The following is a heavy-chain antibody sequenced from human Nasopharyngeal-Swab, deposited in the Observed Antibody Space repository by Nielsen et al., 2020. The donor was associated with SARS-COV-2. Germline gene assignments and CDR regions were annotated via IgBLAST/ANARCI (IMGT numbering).Heavy chain of an antibody. D-gene: IGHD4/OR15-4a*01. Sequence: ETLSLTCTVSGGSISSGGYYWSWIRQHPGKGLEWIGYIYYTGSTNYNASLKSRVTISADTSKNQFSLKLSSVTAADTAVYYCARAPLTIFEYYFDYWGQGTLVTVSS. J-gene: IGHJ4*02. CDR1: GGSISSGGYY. CDR3: ARAPLTIFEYYFDY. CDR2: IYYTGST. V-gene: IGHV4-61*08.